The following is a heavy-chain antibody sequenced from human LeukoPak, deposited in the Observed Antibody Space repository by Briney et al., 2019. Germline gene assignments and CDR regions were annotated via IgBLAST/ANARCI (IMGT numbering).Heavy chain of an antibody. CDR3: ARFSSGCSTASCYLDY. CDR1: GGSITDHY. Sequence: PSETLSLTCTVSGGSITDHYWSWIRQPPGKGLELTRHIHSTGNTFYKPSLKSRITISLDTSRNQFSLRLSSVTAADTAVYYCARFSSGCSTASCYLDYWGQGTLVTVSS. CDR2: IHSTGNT. D-gene: IGHD2-2*01. V-gene: IGHV4-59*11. J-gene: IGHJ4*02.